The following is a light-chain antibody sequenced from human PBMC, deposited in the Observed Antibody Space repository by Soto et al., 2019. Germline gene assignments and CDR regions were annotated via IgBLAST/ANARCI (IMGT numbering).Light chain of an antibody. J-gene: IGKJ1*01. V-gene: IGKV1-5*01. CDR2: DAS. Sequence: DIQLTQSPSTLSASVGDRVTITCRASQSLGGWVAWYQHKQGKAPKXLIYDASTLESGVPSRFSDNGSGTEGTITISSLQPDDGSTYDGQHYFSYPWTFGRGTKVEI. CDR3: QHYFSYPWT. CDR1: QSLGGW.